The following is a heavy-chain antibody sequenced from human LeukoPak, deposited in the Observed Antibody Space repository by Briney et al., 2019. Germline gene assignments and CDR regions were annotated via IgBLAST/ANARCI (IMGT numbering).Heavy chain of an antibody. CDR2: IHTSGAS. CDR1: GASISNDY. V-gene: IGHV4-4*09. D-gene: IGHD1-26*01. Sequence: SETLSLTCTVSGASISNDYWSWIRQTPEQGLEWMCHIHTSGASRYYPSLESRLTLSIDTSRTHLSLKLTSVTAADTAVYFCARLGSYPDFWGQGALVTVSS. CDR3: ARLGSYPDF. J-gene: IGHJ4*02.